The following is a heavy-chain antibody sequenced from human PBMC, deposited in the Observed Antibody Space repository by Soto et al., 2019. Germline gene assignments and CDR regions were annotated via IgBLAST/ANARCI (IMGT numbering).Heavy chain of an antibody. Sequence: LGGSLRLSCAASGFTFSSYSMNWVRQAPGKGLEWVSSISSSSSYIYYADSVKGRFTISRDNAKNSLYLQMNSLRAEDTAVYYCARARYYYDRSGYQRYYYGMDVWGQGTTVTVSS. CDR1: GFTFSSYS. V-gene: IGHV3-21*01. CDR3: ARARYYYDRSGYQRYYYGMDV. J-gene: IGHJ6*02. CDR2: ISSSSSYI. D-gene: IGHD3-22*01.